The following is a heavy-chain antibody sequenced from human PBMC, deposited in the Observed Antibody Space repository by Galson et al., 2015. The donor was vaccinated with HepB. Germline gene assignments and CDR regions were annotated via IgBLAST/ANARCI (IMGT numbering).Heavy chain of an antibody. Sequence: PALVKPTQTLTLTCTFSGFSLSTSGMCVSWIRQPPGKALEWLALIDWDDDKYYSTSLKTRLTISKDTSKNQVVLTMTNMDPVDTATYYCARSRDFWRGRRDFDYWGQGTLVTVSS. D-gene: IGHD3-3*01. CDR3: ARSRDFWRGRRDFDY. CDR1: GFSLSTSGMC. J-gene: IGHJ4*02. CDR2: IDWDDDK. V-gene: IGHV2-70*01.